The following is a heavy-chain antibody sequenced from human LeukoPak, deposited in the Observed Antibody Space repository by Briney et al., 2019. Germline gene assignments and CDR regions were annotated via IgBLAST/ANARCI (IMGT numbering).Heavy chain of an antibody. J-gene: IGHJ4*02. V-gene: IGHV6-1*01. D-gene: IGHD6-19*01. CDR2: TYFESYGSKLYN. Sequence: SQTLSLTCAISGDSVSRNNIAWNWIRQSPSRGLEWLGRTYFESYGSKLYNEYAVSVKGRITINPDTSKNQFSLHLNSMTPEDAGVYYCARGTGWPLFDYWGQGTPVTVSS. CDR1: GDSVSRNNIA. CDR3: ARGTGWPLFDY.